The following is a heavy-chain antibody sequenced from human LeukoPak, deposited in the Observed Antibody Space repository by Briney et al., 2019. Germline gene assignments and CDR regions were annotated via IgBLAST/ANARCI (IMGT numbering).Heavy chain of an antibody. J-gene: IGHJ4*02. CDR3: ARLWRVGASLGNFDY. V-gene: IGHV5-51*01. D-gene: IGHD1-26*01. Sequence: GESLKISCKASGYTFTSYWIGWVRQMPGKGLEWMGIIYPGDSDTRYTPSFQGQVTISADKSISTAYLQWSSLKASDTAMYYCARLWRVGASLGNFDYWGQGTLVTVSS. CDR1: GYTFTSYW. CDR2: IYPGDSDT.